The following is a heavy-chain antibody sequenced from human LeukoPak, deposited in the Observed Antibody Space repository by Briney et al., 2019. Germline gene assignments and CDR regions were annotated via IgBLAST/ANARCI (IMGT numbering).Heavy chain of an antibody. J-gene: IGHJ4*02. V-gene: IGHV4-4*02. D-gene: IGHD3-9*01. CDR2: IYHSGST. CDR3: ASERGDISTGDPFFDY. Sequence: KPSETLSLTCAVSGGSISSSNWWSWVRQPPGKGLEWIGEIYHSGSTNYNPSLKSRVTISVDKSKNQFSLKLSSVTAADTAVYYCASERGDISTGDPFFDYWGQGTLVTVSS. CDR1: GGSISSSNW.